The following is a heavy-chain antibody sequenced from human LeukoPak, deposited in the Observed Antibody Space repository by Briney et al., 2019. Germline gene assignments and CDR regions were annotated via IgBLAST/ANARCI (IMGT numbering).Heavy chain of an antibody. Sequence: GGSLRLSCSASGFTFDDYAVIWFRQAPGKGLEWVGFIRRKAFGGTPQYAVPVRDSFTISRDDTISTDYLQMNSLKTEDTPVYYCTRNTVTVHCDYWSQGTLVTVSS. V-gene: IGHV3-49*03. D-gene: IGHD4-17*01. CDR3: TRNTVTVHCDY. J-gene: IGHJ4*02. CDR1: GFTFDDYA. CDR2: IRRKAFGGTP.